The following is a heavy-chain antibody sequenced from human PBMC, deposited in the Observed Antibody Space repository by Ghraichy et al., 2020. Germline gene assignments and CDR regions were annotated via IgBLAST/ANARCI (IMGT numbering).Heavy chain of an antibody. D-gene: IGHD6-19*01. CDR1: GFTFSSYG. Sequence: GGSLRLSCAASGFTFSSYGMHWVRQAPGKGLEWVAVIWYDGSNKYYADSVKGRFTISRDNSKNTLYLQMNSLRAEDTAVYYCARAWGWLAAPDYWGQGTLVTVSS. V-gene: IGHV3-33*01. J-gene: IGHJ4*02. CDR2: IWYDGSNK. CDR3: ARAWGWLAAPDY.